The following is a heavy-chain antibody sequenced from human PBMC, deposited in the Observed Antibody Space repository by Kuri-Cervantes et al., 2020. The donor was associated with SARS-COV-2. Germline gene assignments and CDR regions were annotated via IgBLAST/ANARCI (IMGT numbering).Heavy chain of an antibody. D-gene: IGHD1-26*01. V-gene: IGHV3-21*01. CDR3: ARAGGHYFDY. J-gene: IGHJ4*02. CDR1: GFTFSSYW. CDR2: ISSSSSYI. Sequence: GGSLRLSCAASGFTFSSYWMHWVRQAPGKGLEWVSSISSSSSYIYYADSVKGRFTISRDNAKNSLYLQMNSLRAEDTAVYYCARAGGHYFDYWGQGTLVTVSS.